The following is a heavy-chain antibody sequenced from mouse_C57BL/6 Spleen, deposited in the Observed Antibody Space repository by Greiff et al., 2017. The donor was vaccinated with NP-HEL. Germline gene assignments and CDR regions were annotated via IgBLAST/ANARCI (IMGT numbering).Heavy chain of an antibody. Sequence: QVQLQQPGAELVKPGASVKLSCKASGYTFTSYWMQWVKQRPGQGLEWIGEIDPSDSYTNYNQKFKGKATLTVDTSSSTAYMQLSSLTSEDSAVYYCARWDYYSNFYYAMDYWGQGTSVTVSS. CDR2: IDPSDSYT. J-gene: IGHJ4*01. CDR3: ARWDYYSNFYYAMDY. V-gene: IGHV1-50*01. CDR1: GYTFTSYW. D-gene: IGHD2-5*01.